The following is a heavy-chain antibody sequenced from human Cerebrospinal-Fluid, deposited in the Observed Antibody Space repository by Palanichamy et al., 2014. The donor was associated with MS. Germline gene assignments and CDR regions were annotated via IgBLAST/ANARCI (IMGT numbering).Heavy chain of an antibody. CDR1: GGTFNSDA. J-gene: IGHJ6*02. V-gene: IGHV1-69*01. D-gene: IGHD5-24*01. CDR2: IIPMFSIV. CDR3: ARVLRREGYNSYYYNGMDV. Sequence: QVQLVQSRAEAKKPGSSVKVSCKTSGGTFNSDAISWVRQAPGQGLQWMGGIIPMFSIVNYAQKFQGRVTITADESTSIADMELSSLRSEDTAVYYCARVLRREGYNSYYYNGMDVWGQGTTVAVSS.